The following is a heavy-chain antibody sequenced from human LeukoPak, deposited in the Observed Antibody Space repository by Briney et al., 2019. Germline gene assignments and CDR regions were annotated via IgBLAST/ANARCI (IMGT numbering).Heavy chain of an antibody. D-gene: IGHD3-3*01. CDR2: IKSKTDGGTT. J-gene: IGHJ3*02. CDR1: GFTFSNAW. CDR3: TTRITIFGVVEDI. V-gene: IGHV3-15*01. Sequence: GGSLRLSCAASGFTFSNAWMSWVRQAPGKGLEWVGRIKSKTDGGTTDYAAPVKGRFTISRDDSKNTLYLQMNSLKTEDTAVYYCTTRITIFGVVEDIWGQGTMVTVSS.